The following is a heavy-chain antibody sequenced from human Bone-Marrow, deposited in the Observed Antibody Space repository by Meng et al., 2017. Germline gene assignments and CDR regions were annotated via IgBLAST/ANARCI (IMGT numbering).Heavy chain of an antibody. CDR3: ARGFPTGLIWFGALGPYFDY. Sequence: ASVKVSCKASGYIFTSYAMHWVRQVPGQRLEWMGWINTGNGNTKYSQKFQGRVTTTRDTSASTAYMELSSLTSEDTAVYYCARGFPTGLIWFGALGPYFDYWGQGTLVTVSS. J-gene: IGHJ4*02. CDR1: GYIFTSYA. V-gene: IGHV1-3*04. D-gene: IGHD3-10*01. CDR2: INTGNGNT.